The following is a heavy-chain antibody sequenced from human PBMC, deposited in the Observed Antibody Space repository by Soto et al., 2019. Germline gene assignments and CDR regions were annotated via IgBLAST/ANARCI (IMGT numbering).Heavy chain of an antibody. Sequence: QGELVQSGAEVKKPGASVKVSCKAAGYTFPSSTISWLRQAPGQGLEWLGWINAHSGDRKFAQRFQVRVTMTTDTSTSTAYLELTSLTSDDTAIYYCASAAYGARDYWGQGTLLTVSS. V-gene: IGHV1-18*01. CDR3: ASAAYGARDY. CDR1: GYTFPSST. D-gene: IGHD4-17*01. J-gene: IGHJ4*02. CDR2: INAHSGDR.